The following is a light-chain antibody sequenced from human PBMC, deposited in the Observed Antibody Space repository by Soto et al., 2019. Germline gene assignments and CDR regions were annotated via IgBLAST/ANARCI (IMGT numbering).Light chain of an antibody. CDR3: AAWDDSLSGPV. Sequence: QLVLTQPPSASGTPGQRVTISCSGSSSNLGSNYVYWYQRLPGTAPTLLIYSNNQRPSGVPDRFSGSKSGTSASLAISGLRSEDEADYFCAAWDDSLSGPVFGGGTKLTVL. V-gene: IGLV1-47*02. CDR1: SSNLGSNY. CDR2: SNN. J-gene: IGLJ3*02.